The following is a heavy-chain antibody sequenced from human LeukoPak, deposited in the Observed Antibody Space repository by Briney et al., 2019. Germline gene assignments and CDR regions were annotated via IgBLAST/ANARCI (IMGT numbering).Heavy chain of an antibody. J-gene: IGHJ4*02. D-gene: IGHD3-10*01. CDR1: VGSISSYY. CDR2: IYYSGST. V-gene: IGHV4-59*01. CDR3: ARVRDYYGSGVGFDY. Sequence: SETLSLTCTVSVGSISSYYWSWIRQPPARGLEGIVYIYYSGSTNYNPSLKSRVTISVDTSKNQFSLKLSSVTAADTAVYYCARVRDYYGSGVGFDYWGQGTLVTVSS.